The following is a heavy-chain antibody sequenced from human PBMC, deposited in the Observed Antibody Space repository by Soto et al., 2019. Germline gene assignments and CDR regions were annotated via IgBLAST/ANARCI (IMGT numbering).Heavy chain of an antibody. CDR3: ARVERGTATTVVDAADI. J-gene: IGHJ3*02. Sequence: SETLSLTCTVSGGSISSSSYYWGWIRQPPGKGLEWIGSIYYSGSTYYNPSLKSRVTISVDTSKNQFSLKLSSVTAADTALYYCARVERGTATTVVDAADIWGPGTLVSVSS. D-gene: IGHD1-1*01. CDR2: IYYSGST. V-gene: IGHV4-39*01. CDR1: GGSISSSSYY.